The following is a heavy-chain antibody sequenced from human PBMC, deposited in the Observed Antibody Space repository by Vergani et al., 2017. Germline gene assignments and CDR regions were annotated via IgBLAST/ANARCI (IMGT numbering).Heavy chain of an antibody. Sequence: QVQLQESGPGLVKPSQTLSLTCTVSGGSIRSGSYYWSWIRQPAGKGLEWIGRIYTSGSTNYNSSLKSRVTISVDTTKNQFSLKLRSVTAADTAVYYCARGGVDTAMVIVHYYYGMDVWGQGTTVTVSS. V-gene: IGHV4-61*02. CDR2: IYTSGST. J-gene: IGHJ6*02. CDR1: GGSIRSGSYY. D-gene: IGHD5-18*01. CDR3: ARGGVDTAMVIVHYYYGMDV.